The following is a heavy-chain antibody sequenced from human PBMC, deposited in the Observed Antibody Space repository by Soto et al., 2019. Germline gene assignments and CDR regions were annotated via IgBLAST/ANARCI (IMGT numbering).Heavy chain of an antibody. Sequence: GGSLRLSCAASGFTFSSYSMNWVRQAPGKGLEWVSSISTRSSYIYYADSVKGRFTISRDNANNSLFLQMNSLRAEDTAVYYCARVGYCGGDCYYGMDVWGQGTTVTVSS. CDR3: ARVGYCGGDCYYGMDV. V-gene: IGHV3-21*01. CDR2: ISTRSSYI. J-gene: IGHJ6*02. D-gene: IGHD2-21*01. CDR1: GFTFSSYS.